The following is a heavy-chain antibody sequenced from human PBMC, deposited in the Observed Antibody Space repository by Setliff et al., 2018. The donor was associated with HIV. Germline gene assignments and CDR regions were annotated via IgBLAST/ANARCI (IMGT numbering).Heavy chain of an antibody. CDR1: GDSIFTSTYY. Sequence: SETLSLTCSVSGDSIFTSTYYWGWIRQPPGKRLEWIGSIYYSGNTYYNPSLKSQVTISVDTSKNQFFLNLSPVTATDSAVYYCARLGRPYSGQGWFDPWGQETLVTVSS. V-gene: IGHV4-39*01. CDR2: IYYSGNT. D-gene: IGHD5-12*01. J-gene: IGHJ5*02. CDR3: ARLGRPYSGQGWFDP.